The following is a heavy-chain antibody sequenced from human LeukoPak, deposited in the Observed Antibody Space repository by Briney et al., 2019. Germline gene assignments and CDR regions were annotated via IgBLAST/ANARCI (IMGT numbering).Heavy chain of an antibody. Sequence: PGGSLRLSCAASGFTFSSYSMNWVRQAPGKGLEWVSSISGSSSYIYYADSVKGRFTISRDNAKNSLYLQMNSLRAEDTAVYYCARGGPGIAVANFDYWGQGTLVTVSS. CDR3: ARGGPGIAVANFDY. V-gene: IGHV3-21*01. CDR2: ISGSSSYI. D-gene: IGHD6-19*01. J-gene: IGHJ4*02. CDR1: GFTFSSYS.